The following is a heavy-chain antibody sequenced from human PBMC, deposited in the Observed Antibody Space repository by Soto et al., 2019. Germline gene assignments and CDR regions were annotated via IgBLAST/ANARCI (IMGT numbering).Heavy chain of an antibody. CDR2: INPNSGGT. V-gene: IGHV1-2*04. CDR3: ARESSVVVAATPSSSYGMDV. CDR1: GYTFTGYY. Sequence: GASVKVSCKASGYTFTGYYMHWVRPAPGQGLEWMGWINPNSGGTNYAQKFQGWVTMTRDTSISTAYMELSRLRSDDTAVYYCARESSVVVAATPSSSYGMDVWGQGTTVTVSS. D-gene: IGHD2-15*01. J-gene: IGHJ6*02.